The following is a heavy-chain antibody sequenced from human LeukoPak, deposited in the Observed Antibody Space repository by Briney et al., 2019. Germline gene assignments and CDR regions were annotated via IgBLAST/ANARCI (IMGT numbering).Heavy chain of an antibody. Sequence: RTSETLSFTCPVSVGSIRSTSYYWGWIRHPPGQGLEWIGSIYYSGSTYYNPSLESRVTVSVDTSKNQFSLNLNSVTAADTAVYYCARHVQTQISWGQGTLVIVSS. CDR2: IYYSGST. D-gene: IGHD3-3*02. CDR3: ARHVQTQIS. J-gene: IGHJ4*02. CDR1: VGSIRSTSYY. V-gene: IGHV4-39*01.